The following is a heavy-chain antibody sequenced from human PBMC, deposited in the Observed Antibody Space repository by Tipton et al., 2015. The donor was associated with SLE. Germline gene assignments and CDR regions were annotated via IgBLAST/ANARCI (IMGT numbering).Heavy chain of an antibody. CDR2: INHSGST. Sequence: TLSLTCAVYGGSFSGYYWSWIRQPPGKGLEWIGEINHSGSTNYNPSLKSRITISVDTSKNQFSLKLSSVTAADTAVYYCARQGPGSSGLNWFDPWGQGTLVTVSS. CDR3: ARQGPGSSGLNWFDP. J-gene: IGHJ5*02. V-gene: IGHV4-34*01. CDR1: GGSFSGYY. D-gene: IGHD6-19*01.